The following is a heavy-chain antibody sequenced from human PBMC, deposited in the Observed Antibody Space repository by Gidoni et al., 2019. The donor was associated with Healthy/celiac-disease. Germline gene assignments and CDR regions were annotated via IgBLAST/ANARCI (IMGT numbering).Heavy chain of an antibody. D-gene: IGHD2-15*01. V-gene: IGHV5-10-1*01. CDR2: IDPSDSYT. CDR1: GYSFTSYW. Sequence: EVQLVQSGAEVKKPGESLRISCKGSGYSFTSYWISWVRQMPGKGLEWMGRIDPSDSYTNYSPSFQGHVTISADKSISTAYLQWSSLKASDTAMYYCARLWADPVVVVEGYYYYMDVWGKGTTVTVSS. J-gene: IGHJ6*03. CDR3: ARLWADPVVVVEGYYYYMDV.